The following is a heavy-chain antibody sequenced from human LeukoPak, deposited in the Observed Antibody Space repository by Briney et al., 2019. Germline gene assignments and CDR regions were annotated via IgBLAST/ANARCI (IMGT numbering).Heavy chain of an antibody. CDR3: ARVLHKRNYDSSGYYGY. J-gene: IGHJ4*02. Sequence: GRSLRLSCAASGFTFSSFAMHWVRQAPGKGLEWVAVISFDGSIKYYADSVKGRFTISRDNSKNTLYLQMNSLRAEDTAVYYCARVLHKRNYDSSGYYGYWGQGTLVTVSS. V-gene: IGHV3-30*04. CDR2: ISFDGSIK. CDR1: GFTFSSFA. D-gene: IGHD3-22*01.